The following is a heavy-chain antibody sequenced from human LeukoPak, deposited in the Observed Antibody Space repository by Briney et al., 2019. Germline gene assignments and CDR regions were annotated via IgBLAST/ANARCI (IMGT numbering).Heavy chain of an antibody. Sequence: GGSLRLSCAASGFTFSSYAMHWVRQAPGKGLEYVSAISSNGGSTYYANSVKGRFTISRDNAKNSLYLQMNSLRAEDTAVYYCARNPRERWLPSDAFDIWGQGTMVTVSS. CDR2: ISSNGGST. D-gene: IGHD5-24*01. CDR3: ARNPRERWLPSDAFDI. V-gene: IGHV3-64*01. J-gene: IGHJ3*02. CDR1: GFTFSSYA.